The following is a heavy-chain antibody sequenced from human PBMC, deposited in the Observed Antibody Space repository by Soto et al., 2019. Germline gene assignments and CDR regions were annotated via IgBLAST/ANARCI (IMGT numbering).Heavy chain of an antibody. CDR2: ISGSGGST. D-gene: IGHD5-12*01. CDR3: AKAAPRGGWLHPPGPFDY. Sequence: EVQLLESGGGLVQPGGSLRLSCAASGFTFSSYAMSWVRQAPGKGLEWVSAISGSGGSTYYADSVKGRFTISRDNSKNTLYLQMNSLRAEDTAVYYCAKAAPRGGWLHPPGPFDYWGQGTLVTVSS. J-gene: IGHJ4*02. CDR1: GFTFSSYA. V-gene: IGHV3-23*01.